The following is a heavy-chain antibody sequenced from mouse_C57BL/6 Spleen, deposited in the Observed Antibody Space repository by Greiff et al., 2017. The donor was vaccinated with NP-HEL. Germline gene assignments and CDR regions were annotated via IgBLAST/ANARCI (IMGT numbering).Heavy chain of an antibody. J-gene: IGHJ1*03. V-gene: IGHV5-4*01. CDR2: ISDGGSYT. D-gene: IGHD1-1*01. Sequence: EVQLVESGGGLVKPGGSLKLSCAASGFTFSSYAMSWVRQTPEKRLEWVATISDGGSYTYYPDNVKGRFTISRDNAKNNLYLQMSHLKSEDTAVYYCARVYGSSYGYFDVWGTGTTVTVSS. CDR1: GFTFSSYA. CDR3: ARVYGSSYGYFDV.